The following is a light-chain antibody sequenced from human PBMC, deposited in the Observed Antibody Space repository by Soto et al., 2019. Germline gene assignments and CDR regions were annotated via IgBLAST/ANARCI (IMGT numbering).Light chain of an antibody. CDR1: SSDIGGYSY. Sequence: QSALTQPASVSGSPGQSITISCTGTSSDIGGYSYVSWYQQYPGKAPKLMIYDVNNRPSGVSNRFSGSKSGNTASLTISGLQTEDEVDYYCSSYTSSSTLVFGGGTKLTVL. CDR3: SSYTSSSTLV. CDR2: DVN. J-gene: IGLJ3*02. V-gene: IGLV2-14*01.